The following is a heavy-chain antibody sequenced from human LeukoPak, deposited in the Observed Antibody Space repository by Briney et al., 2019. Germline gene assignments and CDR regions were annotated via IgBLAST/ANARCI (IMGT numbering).Heavy chain of an antibody. CDR2: INPNSGGT. CDR3: ARDRFGELSYYMDV. J-gene: IGHJ6*03. D-gene: IGHD3-10*01. Sequence: ASVKVSCKASGYSFTGFYLHWVRQAPGQGLEWMGWINPNSGGTNYAQTFQGRVTMTSDTPISTAYMELSRLRSDDTAVYYCARDRFGELSYYMDVWGKGTTVTVSS. V-gene: IGHV1-2*02. CDR1: GYSFTGFY.